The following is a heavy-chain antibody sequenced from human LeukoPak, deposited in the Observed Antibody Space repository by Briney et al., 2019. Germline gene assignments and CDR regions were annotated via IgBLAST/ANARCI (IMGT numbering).Heavy chain of an antibody. J-gene: IGHJ4*02. D-gene: IGHD3-22*01. V-gene: IGHV1-18*01. CDR1: GCTFTSYG. CDR2: VSAYNGNT. CDR3: ARVGTYYYDSSGYKSFDY. Sequence: ASVKVSCKASGCTFTSYGISWVRQAPGQGLEWMGWVSAYNGNTNYAQKLQGRVTMTTDTSTSTAYMELRSLRSDDTAVYYCARVGTYYYDSSGYKSFDYWGQGTLVTVSS.